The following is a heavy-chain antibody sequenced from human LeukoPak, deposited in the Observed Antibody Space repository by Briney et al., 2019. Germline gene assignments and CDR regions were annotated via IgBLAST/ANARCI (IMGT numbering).Heavy chain of an antibody. CDR1: GGSISSSSYY. V-gene: IGHV4-39*07. Sequence: PSETLSLTCTVSGGSISSSSYYWGWIRQPPGKGLEWIVEINHSGSTNYNPSLKSRVTISVDTSKNQFSLKLSSVTAADTAVYYCARGRASSGWRRPHFSRGFDPWGQGTLVTVSS. D-gene: IGHD6-19*01. CDR2: INHSGST. CDR3: ARGRASSGWRRPHFSRGFDP. J-gene: IGHJ5*02.